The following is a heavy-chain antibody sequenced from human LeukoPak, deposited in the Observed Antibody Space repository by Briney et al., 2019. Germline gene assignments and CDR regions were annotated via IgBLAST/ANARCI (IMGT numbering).Heavy chain of an antibody. CDR1: GFTFSSYV. V-gene: IGHV3-30-3*01. CDR2: ISYDGSNK. CDR3: ARGPCSSTSCYGGYYFDY. D-gene: IGHD2-2*01. J-gene: IGHJ4*02. Sequence: SLRLSCVASGFTFSSYVMHWVRQAPGKGLEWVAIISYDGSNKYYADSVKGRFTISRDNSKNTLYLQMSSLRAEDTAVYYCARGPCSSTSCYGGYYFDYWGQGILVTVSS.